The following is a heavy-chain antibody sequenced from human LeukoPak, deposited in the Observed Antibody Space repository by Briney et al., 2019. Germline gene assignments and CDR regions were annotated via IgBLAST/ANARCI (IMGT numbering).Heavy chain of an antibody. Sequence: ASVKVSCKASGYTFTSYGISWVRQAPGQGLEWMGWISAYNGNTNYAQKLQGRVTTTTDTSTSTAYMELRSLRSDDTAVYYCARGKSTMIVVVPVDYWGQGTLVTVSS. CDR2: ISAYNGNT. J-gene: IGHJ4*02. V-gene: IGHV1-18*01. D-gene: IGHD3-22*01. CDR3: ARGKSTMIVVVPVDY. CDR1: GYTFTSYG.